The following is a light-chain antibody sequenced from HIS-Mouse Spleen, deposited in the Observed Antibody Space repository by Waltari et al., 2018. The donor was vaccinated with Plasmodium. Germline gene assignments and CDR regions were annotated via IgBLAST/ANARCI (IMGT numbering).Light chain of an antibody. CDR3: CSYAGSYTYV. J-gene: IGLJ1*01. Sequence: QSALTQPRSVSGSPGQSVTISCTGTRLAVGGYNYVSWYQQHPGKAPKLMIYDVSKRPSGVPDRFSGSKSGNTASLTISGLQAEDEADYYCCSYAGSYTYVFGTGTKVTVL. V-gene: IGLV2-11*01. CDR1: RLAVGGYNY. CDR2: DVS.